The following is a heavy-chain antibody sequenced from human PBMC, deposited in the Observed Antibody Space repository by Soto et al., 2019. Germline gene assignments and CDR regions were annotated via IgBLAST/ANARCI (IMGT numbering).Heavy chain of an antibody. CDR1: GYTFTTYD. CDR3: ARDPYHVLMVNAPNLYGMDV. V-gene: IGHV1-18*01. Sequence: GASVKVSCKASGYTFTTYDISWVRQAHEQGLEWMGRISTYNGNTNYPQSLQGRLTMTTDTSTTTAYMELRSLRSDDTAVYYCARDPYHVLMVNAPNLYGMDVWGQGTTVTVSS. CDR2: ISTYNGNT. D-gene: IGHD2-8*01. J-gene: IGHJ6*02.